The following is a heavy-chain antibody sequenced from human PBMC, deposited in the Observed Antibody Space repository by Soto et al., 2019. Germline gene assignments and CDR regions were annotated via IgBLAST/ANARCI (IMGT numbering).Heavy chain of an antibody. D-gene: IGHD2-21*02. Sequence: QVQLVQSGAEVKKPGASVKVSCKASGYTFTGYYMHWVRQAPGQGLEWMGWINPNSGCTNYAKKFQGRVTMTRDTSIRTAYMELSRLRSYDTAVYYCARYTWGDWGGVWGQGTLVTVSS. V-gene: IGHV1-2*02. CDR3: ARYTWGDWGGV. J-gene: IGHJ4*02. CDR2: INPNSGCT. CDR1: GYTFTGYY.